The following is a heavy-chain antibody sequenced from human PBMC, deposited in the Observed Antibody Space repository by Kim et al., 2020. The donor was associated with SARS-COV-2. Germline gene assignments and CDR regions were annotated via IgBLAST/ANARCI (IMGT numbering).Heavy chain of an antibody. CDR3: AREGHDYSNYWFDY. CDR1: GFTVSSNY. Sequence: GGSLRLSCAASGFTVSSNYMSWVRQAPGKGLEWVSVIYSGGSTYYADSVKGRFTISRDNSKNTLYLQMNSLRAEDTAVYYCAREGHDYSNYWFDYWGQGTLVTVSS. CDR2: IYSGGST. V-gene: IGHV3-53*01. D-gene: IGHD4-4*01. J-gene: IGHJ4*02.